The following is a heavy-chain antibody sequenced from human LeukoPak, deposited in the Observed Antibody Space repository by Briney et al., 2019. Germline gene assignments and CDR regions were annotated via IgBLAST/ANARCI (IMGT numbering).Heavy chain of an antibody. CDR1: GGSISSSSYY. CDR2: IYYSGST. J-gene: IGHJ4*02. Sequence: SETLSLTCTVSGGSISSSSYYWGWIRQPPGKGLEWIGSIYYSGSTYYNPSLKSRVTISVDTSKNQFSLKLSSVTAADTAVYYCARHTSSGYYYNFGYWGQGTLVTVSS. CDR3: ARHTSSGYYYNFGY. V-gene: IGHV4-39*01. D-gene: IGHD3-22*01.